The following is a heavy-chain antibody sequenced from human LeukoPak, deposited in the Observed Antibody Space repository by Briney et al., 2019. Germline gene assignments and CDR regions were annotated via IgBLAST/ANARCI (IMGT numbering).Heavy chain of an antibody. D-gene: IGHD3-3*01. J-gene: IGHJ4*02. Sequence: PGGSLRLSCAASGFSFSSYTMNWVRQAPGKGLEWVSIISSSSSYIYYADSVKGRFTISRDNAKNSLYLQMNSLRAEDTAVYYCARVNTYYDFWSGYLDYWGQGTLVTVSS. CDR3: ARVNTYYDFWSGYLDY. CDR2: ISSSSSYI. V-gene: IGHV3-21*01. CDR1: GFSFSSYT.